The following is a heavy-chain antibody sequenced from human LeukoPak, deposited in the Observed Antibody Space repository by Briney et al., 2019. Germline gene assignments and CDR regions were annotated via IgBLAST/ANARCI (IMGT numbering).Heavy chain of an antibody. CDR2: ISTSGSTR. V-gene: IGHV3-48*03. J-gene: IGHJ6*02. Sequence: GGSLRLSCAASGSSFSSYEMNWVRQAPGKGLEWVSYISTSGSTRYYADSVLGRFAISRDNAKNSVYLQMNSLRAEDTAVYYCARDWLRHYYYGMDVWGQGTTVTVSS. CDR3: ARDWLRHYYYGMDV. CDR1: GSSFSSYE. D-gene: IGHD6-19*01.